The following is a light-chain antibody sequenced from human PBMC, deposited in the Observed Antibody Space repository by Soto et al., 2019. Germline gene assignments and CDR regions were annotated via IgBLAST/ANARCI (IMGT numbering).Light chain of an antibody. V-gene: IGLV4-69*01. CDR1: SGHSSYA. Sequence: QPVLTQSPSASASLGASVKLTCTLSSGHSSYAIAWHQQQPEKGPRYLMKLNSDGSHSNGDVIPDRFSGSSSGAERYLTISSLQFEDEADYYCQTWGTGIRVFGGGTKLTVL. CDR3: QTWGTGIRV. J-gene: IGLJ3*02. CDR2: LNSDGSH.